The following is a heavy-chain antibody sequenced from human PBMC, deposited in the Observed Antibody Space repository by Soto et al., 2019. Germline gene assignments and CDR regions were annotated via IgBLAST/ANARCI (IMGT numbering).Heavy chain of an antibody. CDR3: ATTRVGPCSSSICFSGIFDGMDV. D-gene: IGHD2-2*01. V-gene: IGHV3-30-3*01. Sequence: GSLRLSCAASGFTISNYGMHWVRQAPGKGLEWVAVISYDGTITYYADSVKGRFTISRDNSKNTLYLQMNSLRTEDTAVYYCATTRVGPCSSSICFSGIFDGMDVWGQGTTVTVSS. CDR2: ISYDGTIT. J-gene: IGHJ6*02. CDR1: GFTISNYG.